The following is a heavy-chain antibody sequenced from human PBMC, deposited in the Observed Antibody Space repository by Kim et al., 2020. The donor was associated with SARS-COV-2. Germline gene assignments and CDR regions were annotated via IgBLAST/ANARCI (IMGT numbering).Heavy chain of an antibody. D-gene: IGHD3-10*01. Sequence: SETLSLTCTVSGGSISSGDDYWSWIRQPPGKGLEWIGYIYYSGITQYNPYLKSRVIISIDTSNNQFSLKLSSVTAADTAVYYCARENFGSGKYAFDIWGRGTMVTVSS. CDR3: ARENFGSGKYAFDI. J-gene: IGHJ3*02. V-gene: IGHV4-30-4*01. CDR2: IYYSGIT. CDR1: GGSISSGDDY.